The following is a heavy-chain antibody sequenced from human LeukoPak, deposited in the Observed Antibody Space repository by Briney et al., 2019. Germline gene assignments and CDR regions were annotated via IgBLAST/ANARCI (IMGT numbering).Heavy chain of an antibody. Sequence: GASVKVSCKASGYTLTSYYMHWVRQAPGQGLEWMGWINPNSGGTNYAQKFQGRVTMTRDTSISTAYMELSRLRSDDTAVYYCARASLGELSPLFDYWGQGTLVTVSS. V-gene: IGHV1-2*02. CDR3: ARASLGELSPLFDY. J-gene: IGHJ4*02. CDR1: GYTLTSYY. D-gene: IGHD3-16*02. CDR2: INPNSGGT.